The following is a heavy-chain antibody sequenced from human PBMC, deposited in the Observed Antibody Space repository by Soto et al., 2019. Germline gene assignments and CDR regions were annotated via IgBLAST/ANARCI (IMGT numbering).Heavy chain of an antibody. CDR3: ARVRSSGWYFDY. J-gene: IGHJ4*02. CDR1: GFTFSTYG. Sequence: SLRLSCAASGFTFSTYGINWVRQAPGKGLEWVSYISSSSSALYYADSVKGRFTISRDNAKNSLYLQMNSLRDEDTAVYYCARVRSSGWYFDYWGQGTLVTVYS. CDR2: ISSSSSAL. D-gene: IGHD6-19*01. V-gene: IGHV3-48*02.